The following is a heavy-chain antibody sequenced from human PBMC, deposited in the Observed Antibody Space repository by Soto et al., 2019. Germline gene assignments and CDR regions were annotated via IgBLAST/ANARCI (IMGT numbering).Heavy chain of an antibody. V-gene: IGHV1-18*01. D-gene: IGHD6-25*01. CDR3: ARTSGTYSYYCGMDV. CDR2: SSAYNGHT. J-gene: IGHJ6*02. Sequence: QVQLVQSGAEVKKPGASVKVSCKASGYTFTNYGLTWVRQAPGQGLEWMGWSSAYNGHTNFGQNRKGRVTMTTHTSPNTAHMELRSLRSDDTAVYYCARTSGTYSYYCGMDVWGQGTTVTVSS. CDR1: GYTFTNYG.